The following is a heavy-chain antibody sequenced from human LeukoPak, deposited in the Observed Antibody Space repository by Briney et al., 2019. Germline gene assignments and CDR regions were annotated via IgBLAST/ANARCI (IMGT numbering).Heavy chain of an antibody. Sequence: SETLSLTCAVYGGSFSGYYWSWIRQPPGKGLEWIGEINHSGSTNYNPSLKSRVTISVDTSKNQFSLKLSSVTAADTAVYYCARGPWIQLWLRWFDPWGQGTLVTVSS. J-gene: IGHJ5*02. CDR3: ARGPWIQLWLRWFDP. D-gene: IGHD5-18*01. V-gene: IGHV4-34*01. CDR2: INHSGST. CDR1: GGSFSGYY.